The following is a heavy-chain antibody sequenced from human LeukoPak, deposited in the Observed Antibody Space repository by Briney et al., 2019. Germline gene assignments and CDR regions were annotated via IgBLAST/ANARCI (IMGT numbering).Heavy chain of an antibody. CDR1: GFTFSSYN. Sequence: GGSLRLSCAASGFTFSSYNMNWVRQAPGKGLEWVSFISSSSTTIYYADSVKGRFTISRDNAKNSLYLQMNSLRAEDTAVYYCARGYSGQPFDYWGQGTLVTVSS. CDR3: ARGYSGQPFDY. CDR2: ISSSSTTI. D-gene: IGHD5-12*01. J-gene: IGHJ4*02. V-gene: IGHV3-48*04.